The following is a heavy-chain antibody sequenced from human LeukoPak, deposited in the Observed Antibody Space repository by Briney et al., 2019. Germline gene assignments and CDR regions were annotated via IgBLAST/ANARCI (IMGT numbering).Heavy chain of an antibody. V-gene: IGHV1-69*05. CDR3: ARERDRTYYYYMDV. Sequence: GASVKVSCKASGGTFSSYAISWVRQAPGQGLEWMGGIIPIFGTANYAQKFQGRVTITTDESTSTAYMELSSLRSEDTAVYYCARERDRTYYYYMDVWGKGTTVTVSS. CDR1: GGTFSSYA. J-gene: IGHJ6*03. CDR2: IIPIFGTA.